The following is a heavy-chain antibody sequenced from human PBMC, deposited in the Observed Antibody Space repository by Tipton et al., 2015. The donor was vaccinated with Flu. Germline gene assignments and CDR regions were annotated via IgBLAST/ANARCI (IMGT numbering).Heavy chain of an antibody. V-gene: IGHV3-7*01. CDR1: GFTFNTYY. Sequence: SLRLSCAASGFTFNTYYMSWVRQAPGKGLEWLSHLSDGGSEKYYADSVKGRFTISRDNAKNSLYLQMNSLRAEDTAVYYCARTRGGYCSSTRCYADYLDVWGQGTLVTVSS. CDR2: LSDGGSEK. CDR3: ARTRGGYCSSTRCYADYLDV. J-gene: IGHJ4*02. D-gene: IGHD2-2*01.